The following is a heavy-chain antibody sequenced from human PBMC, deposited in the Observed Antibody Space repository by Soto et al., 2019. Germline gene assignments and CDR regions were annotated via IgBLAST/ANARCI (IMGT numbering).Heavy chain of an antibody. CDR3: AHMRGPNYYDSSGYYDY. CDR1: GFSLSTSGVG. D-gene: IGHD3-22*01. V-gene: IGHV2-5*02. CDR2: IYWDDDK. Sequence: QITLKESGPPLVKPTQTLTLTCTFSGFSLSTSGVGVGWIRQPPGKALEWLALIYWDDDKRYSPSLKSRLTITKDTSKNQVVLTMTNMDPVDTATYYCAHMRGPNYYDSSGYYDYWGQGTLVTVSS. J-gene: IGHJ4*02.